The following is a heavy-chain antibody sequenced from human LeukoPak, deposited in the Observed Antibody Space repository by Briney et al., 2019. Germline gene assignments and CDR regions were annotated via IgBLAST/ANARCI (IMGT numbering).Heavy chain of an antibody. J-gene: IGHJ4*02. CDR3: ARDRLWFGELLTRFDY. V-gene: IGHV3-48*01. CDR1: GFTFSSYS. D-gene: IGHD3-10*01. CDR2: ISSSSSTT. Sequence: GGSLRLSCAASGFTFSSYSMNWVRQAPGKGLEWVSYISSSSSTTYYADSVKGRFTISRDNAKNSLYLQMNSLRAEDTAVYYCARDRLWFGELLTRFDYWGQGTLVTVSS.